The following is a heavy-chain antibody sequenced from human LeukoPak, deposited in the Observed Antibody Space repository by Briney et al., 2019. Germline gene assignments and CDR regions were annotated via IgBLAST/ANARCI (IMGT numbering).Heavy chain of an antibody. CDR2: IWYDGSNK. J-gene: IGHJ3*02. CDR3: ARDANYYGSGSDAFDI. V-gene: IGHV3-33*01. CDR1: GFTFSSYG. Sequence: QPGRSLRLSCAASGFTFSSYGMHWVRQAPGKGLEWVAVIWYDGSNKYYADSVKGRFIISRDNSKNTLYLQMNSLRAEDTAVYYCARDANYYGSGSDAFDIWGQGTMVTVSS. D-gene: IGHD3-10*01.